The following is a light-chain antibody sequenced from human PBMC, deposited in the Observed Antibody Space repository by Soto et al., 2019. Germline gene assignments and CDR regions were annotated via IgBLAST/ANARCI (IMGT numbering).Light chain of an antibody. CDR3: SSYISDVTLV. V-gene: IGLV2-14*01. CDR1: ISDVGSYNY. Sequence: QSALAQPASVSGSPGQSITISCTGTISDVGSYNYVSWYQQHPGKAPKLIIYEVSHRPSGVSYRFSGSKSANTASLTISGLQAEDEADYYCSSYISDVTLVFGGGTKVTVL. J-gene: IGLJ2*01. CDR2: EVS.